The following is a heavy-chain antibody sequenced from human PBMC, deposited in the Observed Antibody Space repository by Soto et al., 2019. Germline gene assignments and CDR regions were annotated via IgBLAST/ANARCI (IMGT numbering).Heavy chain of an antibody. CDR3: AREGIVEVRAFFDC. CDR2: ISAYNGNT. Sequence: ASLMLSCKSSGYTFTSYGISWVRQAPGQGLEWMGWISAYNGNTNYAQKLQGRVTMTTDTSTSTAYMELRSLRSDDTAVYYCAREGIVEVRAFFDCWGQGTLVTVSS. J-gene: IGHJ4*02. D-gene: IGHD2-2*01. CDR1: GYTFTSYG. V-gene: IGHV1-18*01.